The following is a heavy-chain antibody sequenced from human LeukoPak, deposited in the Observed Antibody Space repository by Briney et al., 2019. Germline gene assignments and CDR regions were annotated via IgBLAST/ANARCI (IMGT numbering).Heavy chain of an antibody. V-gene: IGHV3-23*01. CDR2: ISDSGGRT. CDR3: AKRGVVIRVILVGFHKEAYYFDS. CDR1: GFTVSSNY. J-gene: IGHJ4*02. Sequence: PGGSLRLSCAASGFTVSSNYMSWVRQAPGKGLEWVSGISDSGGRTNYADSVKGRFTISRDNPKNTLYLQMNSLRPEDTAVYFCAKRGVVIRVILVGFHKEAYYFDSWGQGVLVTVSS. D-gene: IGHD3-22*01.